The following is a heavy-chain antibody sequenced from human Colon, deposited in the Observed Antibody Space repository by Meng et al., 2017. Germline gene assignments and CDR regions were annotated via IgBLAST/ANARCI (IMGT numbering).Heavy chain of an antibody. V-gene: IGHV1-2*02. Sequence: ASAMVICKTSGYTFTDHYVHWLRQAPGQGREWRGWINPKSGDTNSAQNSQGRVTMTWVTSINTAYMEVNSLTSDDTAVYYCARLGLGLGGFSNYRWFDYWGQGTLVTVSS. D-gene: IGHD1-7*01. CDR2: INPKSGDT. CDR3: ARLGLGLGGFSNYRWFDY. J-gene: IGHJ4*02. CDR1: GYTFTDHY.